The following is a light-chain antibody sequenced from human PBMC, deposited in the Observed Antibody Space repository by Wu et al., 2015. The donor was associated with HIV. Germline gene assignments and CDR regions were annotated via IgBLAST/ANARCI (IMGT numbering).Light chain of an antibody. Sequence: EIVMTQSPATLSVSPGERATLSCRASHSIGRSLAWYQQKLGQAPRLVIYDASTRATGIPIRFSGSGSGTDFTLTISSLEAEDFAVYYCQQRNNWPLTFGGGTKLEIK. J-gene: IGKJ4*01. CDR3: QQRNNWPLT. CDR1: HSIGRS. CDR2: DAS. V-gene: IGKV3-11*01.